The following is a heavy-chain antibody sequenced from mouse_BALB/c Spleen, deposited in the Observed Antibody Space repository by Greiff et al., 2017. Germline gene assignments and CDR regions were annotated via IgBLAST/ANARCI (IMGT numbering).Heavy chain of an antibody. CDR1: GYSITSGYY. CDR2: ISYDGSN. Sequence: EVQLQQSGPGLVKPSQSLSLTCSVTGYSITSGYYWNWIRQFPGNKLEWMGYISYDGSNNYNPSLKNRISITRDTSKNQFFLKLNSVTTEDTATYYCAHIYYDYDVFDYWGQGTTLTVSS. J-gene: IGHJ2*01. CDR3: AHIYYDYDVFDY. V-gene: IGHV3-6*02. D-gene: IGHD2-4*01.